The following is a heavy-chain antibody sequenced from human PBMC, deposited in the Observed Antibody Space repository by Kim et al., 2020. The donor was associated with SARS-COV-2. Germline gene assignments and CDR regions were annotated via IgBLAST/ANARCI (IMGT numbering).Heavy chain of an antibody. D-gene: IGHD2-21*01. V-gene: IGHV4-34*01. CDR1: GGSFSGYY. CDR2: INHSGST. Sequence: SETLSLTCAVYGGSFSGYYWSWIRQPPGKGLEWIGEINHSGSTNYNPSLKSRVTISVDTSKNQFSLKLSSVTAADTAVYYCARGPYCGGDCYSNGYYYYYMDVWGKGTTVTVSS. J-gene: IGHJ6*03. CDR3: ARGPYCGGDCYSNGYYYYYMDV.